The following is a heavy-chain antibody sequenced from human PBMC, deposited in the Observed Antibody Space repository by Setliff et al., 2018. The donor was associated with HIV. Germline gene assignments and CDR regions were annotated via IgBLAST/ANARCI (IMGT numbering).Heavy chain of an antibody. J-gene: IGHJ6*03. Sequence: SETLSLTCIVSGASISSQYWSWIRQPAGKGLEWIGRVYSSGNTNYNPSFKSRVTMSVDTSKNQFSLNLNSVTAADTAVYYCARVTIPWGFNYYYMDVWGKGTTVTVSS. CDR1: GASISSQY. V-gene: IGHV4-4*07. CDR2: VYSSGNT. CDR3: ARVTIPWGFNYYYMDV. D-gene: IGHD3-10*01.